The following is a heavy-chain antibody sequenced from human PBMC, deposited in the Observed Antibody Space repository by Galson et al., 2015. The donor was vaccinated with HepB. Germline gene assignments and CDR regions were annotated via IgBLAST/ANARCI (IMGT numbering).Heavy chain of an antibody. CDR3: AKEPRRAAADGAMDV. CDR2: ISGSGGTT. V-gene: IGHV3-23*01. D-gene: IGHD6-13*01. Sequence: SLRLSCAASGFTFSSYAMSWVRQAPGKGLEWVSAISGSGGTTYYADSVKGRFTISIDNSKNTLYLQMNSLRADDTAVYYCAKEPRRAAADGAMDVWGQGTTVTVSS. J-gene: IGHJ6*02. CDR1: GFTFSSYA.